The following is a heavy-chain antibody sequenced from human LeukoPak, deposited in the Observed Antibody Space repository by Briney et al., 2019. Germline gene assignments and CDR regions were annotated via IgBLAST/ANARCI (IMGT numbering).Heavy chain of an antibody. CDR1: GFTFSGSA. V-gene: IGHV3-73*01. D-gene: IGHD6-19*01. J-gene: IGHJ3*02. CDR2: IRSKANSYAT. CDR3: TSGSGWMYDAFDI. Sequence: GGSLRLSCAASGFTFSGSAMHWVRQASGKGLEWVGRIRSKANSYATAYAASVKGRFTISRDDSKNTAYLQMNSLKTEDTAVYYCTSGSGWMYDAFDIWGQGTMVTVSS.